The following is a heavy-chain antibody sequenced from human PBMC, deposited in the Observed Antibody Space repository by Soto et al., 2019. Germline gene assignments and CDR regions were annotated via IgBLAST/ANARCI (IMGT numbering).Heavy chain of an antibody. J-gene: IGHJ3*01. D-gene: IGHD4-17*01. CDR2: IYRGGTT. CDR3: ARDQQDDNGVNVPEV. Sequence: EVQLVETGGGLIQPGGSLRLSCAASGFTVYRNYMTWVRQAAGKGLEWVSVIYRGGTTYYSDSVNGRFTISRDNSKNTLHLQMDNLRAEDTAVYYCARDQQDDNGVNVPEVWGQGTMVTVSS. CDR1: GFTVYRNY. V-gene: IGHV3-53*02.